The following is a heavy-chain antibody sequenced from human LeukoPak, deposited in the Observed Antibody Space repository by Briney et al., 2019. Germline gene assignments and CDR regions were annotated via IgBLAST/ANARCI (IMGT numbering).Heavy chain of an antibody. J-gene: IGHJ5*02. D-gene: IGHD6-13*01. V-gene: IGHV3-48*03. CDR3: ARIRYSSSCYCFDP. CDR2: ISSSGSTI. CDR1: GFTFSSYE. Sequence: TGGSLRLPCAASGFTFSSYEMNWVRQAPGKGLECVSYISSSGSTIYYADSVKGRFTISRDNAKNSLYLQMNSLRVEDTAVYYCARIRYSSSCYCFDPWGQGTLVTVSS.